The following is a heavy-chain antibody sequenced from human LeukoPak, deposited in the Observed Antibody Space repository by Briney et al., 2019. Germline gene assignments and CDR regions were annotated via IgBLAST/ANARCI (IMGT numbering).Heavy chain of an antibody. J-gene: IGHJ6*03. CDR1: GGSISSYY. CDR3: ARQKAGAYCTIKTCYYMDV. V-gene: IGHV4-39*01. CDR2: IYYSGST. D-gene: IGHD2-8*01. Sequence: ETLSLTCTVSGGSISSYYWSWIRQPPGKGLEWIGSIYYSGSTYYNPSLKSRVTISVDTSKNQFSLKLSSVTAADTAVYYCARQKAGAYCTIKTCYYMDVWGKGTTVAVSS.